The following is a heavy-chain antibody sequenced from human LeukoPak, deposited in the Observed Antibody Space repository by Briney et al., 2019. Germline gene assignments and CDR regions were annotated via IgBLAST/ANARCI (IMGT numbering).Heavy chain of an antibody. V-gene: IGHV1-69*05. CDR1: GGTFSSYA. J-gene: IGHJ3*02. CDR2: IIPIFGTA. D-gene: IGHD3-16*01. CDR3: AREGGVTGHDVFDI. Sequence: SVKVSCKASGGTFSSYAISWVRQAPGQGLEWMGGIIPIFGTANYAQKFQGRVTITTDESTSTAYMELSSLRSEDTAVYYCAREGGVTGHDVFDIWGQGTMVTVSS.